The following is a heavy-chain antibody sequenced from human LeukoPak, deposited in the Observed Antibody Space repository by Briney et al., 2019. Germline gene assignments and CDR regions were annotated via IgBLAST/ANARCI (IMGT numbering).Heavy chain of an antibody. V-gene: IGHV3-23*01. CDR3: AKGILAAATDY. J-gene: IGHJ4*02. Sequence: GGSLRLSCAASGFTFSSYAMRWVRQAPGKGLEWVSTVTGSGGSTYYADSVKGRFTISRDNSKNTLYLQMNSLRAEDTAMYYCAKGILAAATDYWGQGTLVTVPS. D-gene: IGHD6-25*01. CDR2: VTGSGGST. CDR1: GFTFSSYA.